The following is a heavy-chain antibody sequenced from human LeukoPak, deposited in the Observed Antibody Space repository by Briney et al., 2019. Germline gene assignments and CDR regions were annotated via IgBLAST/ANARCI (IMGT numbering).Heavy chain of an antibody. V-gene: IGHV4-38-2*01. CDR2: IYHSGST. D-gene: IGHD3-3*01. CDR3: ARHRVLRFLECPGPY. J-gene: IGHJ4*02. CDR1: GYSISSGYY. Sequence: SETLSLTCAVSGYSISSGYYWGWIRQPPGKGLEWFGRIYHSGSTYYNPSLKSRVTISVDTSKNQFSLKLSSVTAADTAVYYCARHRVLRFLECPGPYWGQGTLVTVSS.